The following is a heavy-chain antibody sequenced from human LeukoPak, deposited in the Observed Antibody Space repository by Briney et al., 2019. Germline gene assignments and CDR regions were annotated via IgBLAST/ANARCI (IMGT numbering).Heavy chain of an antibody. CDR2: INAGNGNT. CDR3: ARGYDILTGYPAGY. CDR1: GYTFTSYA. Sequence: ASVKVSCKASGYTFTSYAMDWVRQAPGQRLEWMGWINAGNGNTKYSQKFQGRVTITRDTSASTAYMELSSLRSEDTAVYYCARGYDILTGYPAGYWGQGTLVTVSS. J-gene: IGHJ4*02. D-gene: IGHD3-9*01. V-gene: IGHV1-3*01.